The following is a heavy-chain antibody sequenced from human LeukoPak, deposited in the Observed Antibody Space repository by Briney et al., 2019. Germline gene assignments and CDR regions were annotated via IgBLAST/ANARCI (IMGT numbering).Heavy chain of an antibody. Sequence: SETLSLTCTVSGVSISIYYWSWIRQPPGKGLEWIGYIYNSGSTSYNPSLKSRATISADTSKDQFSLKLSSVTAADTAVYYCVRDRELNYWGQGTLVTVSS. D-gene: IGHD1-7*01. CDR3: VRDRELNY. V-gene: IGHV4-59*01. CDR1: GVSISIYY. CDR2: IYNSGST. J-gene: IGHJ4*02.